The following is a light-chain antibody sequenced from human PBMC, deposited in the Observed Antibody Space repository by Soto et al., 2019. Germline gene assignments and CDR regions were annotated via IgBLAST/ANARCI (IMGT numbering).Light chain of an antibody. CDR2: AAS. Sequence: TQSASALSASTRDRVTITCRASQGISSYLAWYQQKPGKAPKLLIYAASTLQSGVPSRFSGSGSGTDFTLTISCLQSEDFATYYCQQYYSYPIPFGQGTRLEIK. V-gene: IGKV1-8*01. CDR3: QQYYSYPIP. CDR1: QGISSY. J-gene: IGKJ5*01.